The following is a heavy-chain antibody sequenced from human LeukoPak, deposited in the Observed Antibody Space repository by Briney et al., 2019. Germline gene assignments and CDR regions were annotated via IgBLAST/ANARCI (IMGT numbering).Heavy chain of an antibody. CDR2: ISGSGGST. J-gene: IGHJ3*02. CDR3: AKGRTKQQLVWGAFDI. V-gene: IGHV3-23*01. CDR1: GFTVSSNY. Sequence: GGSLRLSCAASGFTVSSNYMSWVRQAPGKGLEWVSAISGSGGSTYYADSVKGRFTISRDNSKNTLYLQMNSLGAEDTAVYYCAKGRTKQQLVWGAFDIWGQGTMVTVSS. D-gene: IGHD6-13*01.